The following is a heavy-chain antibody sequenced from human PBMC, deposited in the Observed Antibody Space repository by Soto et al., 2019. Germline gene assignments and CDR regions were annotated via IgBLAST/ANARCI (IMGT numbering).Heavy chain of an antibody. J-gene: IGHJ4*02. V-gene: IGHV3-7*05. CDR2: IKQDGSEK. Sequence: EVQLVESGGGLVQPGGSLRLSCAASGFTFSSYWMSWVRQAPGKGLEWVANIKQDGSEKYYVDSVKGRFTISRDNAKNSLYLQMNSLRAEDTAVYYCARFSGSYYPPHCHYWGQGTLVTVSS. D-gene: IGHD1-26*01. CDR3: ARFSGSYYPPHCHY. CDR1: GFTFSSYW.